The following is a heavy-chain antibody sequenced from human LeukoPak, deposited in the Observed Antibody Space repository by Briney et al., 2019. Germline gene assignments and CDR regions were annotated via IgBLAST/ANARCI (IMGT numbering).Heavy chain of an antibody. CDR3: ARKCEWERWLLKKRGYYMDV. D-gene: IGHD5-24*01. J-gene: IGHJ6*03. V-gene: IGHV4-4*02. Sequence: SETLSLTCAVSGGSISSSNWWSWVRQPPGKGLEWIGEIYHSGSTNYNPSLKSRVTISVDKSKNQFSLKLSSVTAADTAVYYCARKCEWERWLLKKRGYYMDVWGKGTTVTISS. CDR2: IYHSGST. CDR1: GGSISSSNW.